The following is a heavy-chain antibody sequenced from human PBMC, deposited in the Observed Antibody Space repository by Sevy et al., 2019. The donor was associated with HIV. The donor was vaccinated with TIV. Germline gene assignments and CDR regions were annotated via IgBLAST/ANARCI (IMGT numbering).Heavy chain of an antibody. J-gene: IGHJ5*02. CDR1: GLTFSSYA. D-gene: IGHD2-2*01. V-gene: IGHV3-30-3*01. CDR2: ISYDGSNK. CDR3: ARDNLGYCISTSCPAWFDP. Sequence: GGSLRLSCAASGLTFSSYAMHWVRQAPGKGLEWVAVISYDGSNKYYADSVKGRFTISRDNSKNTLYLQMNSLRAEDTAVYYCARDNLGYCISTSCPAWFDPWGQGTVVTVSS.